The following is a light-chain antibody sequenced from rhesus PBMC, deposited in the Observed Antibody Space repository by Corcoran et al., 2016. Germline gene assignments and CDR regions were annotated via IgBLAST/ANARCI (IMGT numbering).Light chain of an antibody. CDR1: QGISSW. CDR3: QHYDNLPFT. CDR2: YAS. J-gene: IGKJ3*01. Sequence: DIQMTQSPSSLSASVGDKVTITCYASQGISSWLAWYQQEPGKAPKPLFYYASRLQSGVPSRFSGSGSWTDYTLPISILQPEDFSTYYCQHYDNLPFTFGPGTKLDIK. V-gene: IGKV1-19*01.